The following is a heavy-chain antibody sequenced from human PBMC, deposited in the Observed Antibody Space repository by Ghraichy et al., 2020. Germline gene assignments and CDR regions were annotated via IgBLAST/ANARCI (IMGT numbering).Heavy chain of an antibody. CDR1: GFTFSSYS. V-gene: IGHV3-48*02. D-gene: IGHD5-18*01. Sequence: GGSLRLSCAASGFTFSSYSMNWVRQAPGKGLEWVSYISSSSSTIYYADSVKGRFTISRDNAKNSLYLQMNSLRDEDTAVYYCATKRPIQLWGDYFDYWGQGTLVTVSS. CDR3: ATKRPIQLWGDYFDY. CDR2: ISSSSSTI. J-gene: IGHJ4*02.